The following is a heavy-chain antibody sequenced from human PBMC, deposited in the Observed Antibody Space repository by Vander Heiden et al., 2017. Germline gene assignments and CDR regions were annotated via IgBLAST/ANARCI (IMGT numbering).Heavy chain of an antibody. V-gene: IGHV3-7*01. CDR3: ARQYYYDSTRAFDI. Sequence: EVQLVESGGGLVQPGGSLRLSCAASGFTFSSYWMSWVRQGPGKGLEWVANIKQDGSEKYYVDSVKGRFTISRDNAKNSLYLQMNSLRAEDTAVYYCARQYYYDSTRAFDIWGQGTMVTVSS. D-gene: IGHD3-22*01. J-gene: IGHJ3*02. CDR1: GFTFSSYW. CDR2: IKQDGSEK.